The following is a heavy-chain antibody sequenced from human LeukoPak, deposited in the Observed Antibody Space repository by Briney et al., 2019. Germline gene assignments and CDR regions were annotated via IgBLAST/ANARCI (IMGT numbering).Heavy chain of an antibody. CDR1: GFTVSSNY. CDR2: IYSGGST. J-gene: IGHJ3*02. V-gene: IGHV3-53*01. Sequence: PGGSLRLSCAASGFTVSSNYMSWVRQAPGKGLEWVSVIYSGGSTYYADSVKGRFTISRDNSKNTLYLQMNSLRAEDTAVYYCARGVTTGHDAFDIWGQGTMVTVSS. CDR3: ARGVTTGHDAFDI. D-gene: IGHD4-17*01.